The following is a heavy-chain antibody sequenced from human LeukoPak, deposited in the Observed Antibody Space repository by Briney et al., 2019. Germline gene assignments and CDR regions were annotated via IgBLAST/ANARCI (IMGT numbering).Heavy chain of an antibody. CDR3: ARASPDYYDSSGYYGY. Sequence: SETLSLTCTVSGGSISSSSYYWGWIRQPPGKGLEWIGSIYYSGSTYYNPSLKSRVTISVDTSKKQFSLKLSSVTAADTAVYYCARASPDYYDSSGYYGYWGQGTLVTVSS. V-gene: IGHV4-39*07. CDR1: GGSISSSSYY. CDR2: IYYSGST. J-gene: IGHJ4*02. D-gene: IGHD3-22*01.